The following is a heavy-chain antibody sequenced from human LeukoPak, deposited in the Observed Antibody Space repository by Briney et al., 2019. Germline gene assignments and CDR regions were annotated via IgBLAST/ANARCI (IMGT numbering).Heavy chain of an antibody. CDR2: ISGSGGST. CDR3: AKEPRGSSSRLIYFDY. Sequence: GGSLRLSCAASGFTFSSYGMSWVRQAPGKGLEWASAISGSGGSTYYADSVKGRFTISRDNSKNTLYLQMNSLRAEDTAVYYCAKEPRGSSSRLIYFDYWGQGTLVTVSS. CDR1: GFTFSSYG. D-gene: IGHD6-13*01. J-gene: IGHJ4*02. V-gene: IGHV3-23*01.